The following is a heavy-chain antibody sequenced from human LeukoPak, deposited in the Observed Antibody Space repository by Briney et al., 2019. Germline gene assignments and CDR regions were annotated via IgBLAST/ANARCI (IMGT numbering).Heavy chain of an antibody. D-gene: IGHD3-22*01. CDR1: GGSISSGSYY. CDR3: ARGSPHYDSSGYYSGDAFDI. CDR2: IYTSGST. J-gene: IGHJ3*02. Sequence: PSETLSLTCTVSGGSISSGSYYWSWIRQPAGKGPEWIGRIYTSGSTNYNPSLKSRVTISVDTSKNQFSLKLSSVTAADTAVYYCARGSPHYDSSGYYSGDAFDIWGQGTMVTVSS. V-gene: IGHV4-61*02.